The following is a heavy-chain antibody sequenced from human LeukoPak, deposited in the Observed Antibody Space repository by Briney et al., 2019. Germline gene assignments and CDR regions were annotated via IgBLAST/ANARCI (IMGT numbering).Heavy chain of an antibody. J-gene: IGHJ5*02. Sequence: GASVKVSCKASGGTFSSYAISWVRQAPGQGLEWMGRIIPIFGIANYAQKFQGRVTITADKSTSTAYMELSSLRSEDTAVYYCARDPGIFGVVGIGIQGGWFDPWGQGTLVTVSS. CDR1: GGTFSSYA. CDR2: IIPIFGIA. D-gene: IGHD3-3*01. V-gene: IGHV1-69*04. CDR3: ARDPGIFGVVGIGIQGGWFDP.